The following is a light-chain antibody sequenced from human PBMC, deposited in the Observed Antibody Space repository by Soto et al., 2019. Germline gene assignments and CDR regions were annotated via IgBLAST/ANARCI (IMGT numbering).Light chain of an antibody. J-gene: IGKJ2*01. CDR2: LGS. Sequence: DIVMTQSPLSLPVTPGEPASISCRSSQSLLHSNGYNYLDWYLQKPGQSPQLLIYLGSNWSSGVPDRFSGSGSGTDFTLKISRVEAEDVGVYYCMQALQTPYTVGPGTKVDIK. CDR3: MQALQTPYT. CDR1: QSLLHSNGYNY. V-gene: IGKV2-28*01.